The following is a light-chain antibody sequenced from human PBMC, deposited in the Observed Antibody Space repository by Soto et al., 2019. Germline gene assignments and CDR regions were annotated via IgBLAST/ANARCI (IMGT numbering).Light chain of an antibody. Sequence: QSALTQPASVSGSPGQSITISCTGTSSDVGGYNYVSWYQHHPGKAPKLMIFDVSNRPSGVSNRFSGSKSGNTASLTISGLQAEDEADYYCSSYTSSSTLDVVFGGGTQLTVL. CDR3: SSYTSSSTLDVV. V-gene: IGLV2-14*03. CDR1: SSDVGGYNY. J-gene: IGLJ2*01. CDR2: DVS.